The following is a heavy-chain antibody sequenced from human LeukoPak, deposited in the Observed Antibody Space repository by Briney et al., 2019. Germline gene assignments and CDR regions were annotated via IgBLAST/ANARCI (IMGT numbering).Heavy chain of an antibody. CDR3: ARDPYSGSYGDYYYYYMDV. Sequence: GGSLRLSCAASGFTFSSYAMHWVRQAPGKGLEWVAVISYDGSNKYYADSVKGRFTISRDNSKNTLYLQMNSLRAEDTAVYYCARDPYSGSYGDYYYYYMDVWGKGTTVTISS. J-gene: IGHJ6*03. CDR1: GFTFSSYA. D-gene: IGHD1-26*01. CDR2: ISYDGSNK. V-gene: IGHV3-30*04.